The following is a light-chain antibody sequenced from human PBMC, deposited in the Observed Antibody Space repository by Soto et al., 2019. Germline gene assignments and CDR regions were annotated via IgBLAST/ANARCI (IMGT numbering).Light chain of an antibody. V-gene: IGKV3-11*01. Sequence: EIVLTQSQPTLSLSPVEKASLXCRASQSVSIYLAWYQQKPGQAPRLLIYDASNRATGIPGRFSGGGSGTDFTLTISSLEPEDFAVYYCQQRSNWPTFGQGTKVDIK. CDR3: QQRSNWPT. CDR1: QSVSIY. CDR2: DAS. J-gene: IGKJ1*01.